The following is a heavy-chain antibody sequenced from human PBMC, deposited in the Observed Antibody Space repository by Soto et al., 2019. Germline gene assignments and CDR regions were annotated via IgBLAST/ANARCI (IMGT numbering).Heavy chain of an antibody. CDR1: GFTFSSYS. V-gene: IGHV3-21*01. CDR3: ARDPRYYDILTGYSDYYGMDV. J-gene: IGHJ6*02. Sequence: GGSLRLSCVASGFTFSSYSMNWVRQAPGKGLEWVSSISSSSSYIYYADSVKGRFTISRDNAKNSLCLQMNSLRAEDTAVYYCARDPRYYDILTGYSDYYGMDVWGQGTTVTVSS. CDR2: ISSSSSYI. D-gene: IGHD3-9*01.